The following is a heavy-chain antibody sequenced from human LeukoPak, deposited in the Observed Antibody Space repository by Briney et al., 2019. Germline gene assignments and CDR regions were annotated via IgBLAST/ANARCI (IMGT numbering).Heavy chain of an antibody. J-gene: IGHJ4*02. V-gene: IGHV4-39*07. CDR3: ASVSSSWYPYFDY. CDR2: IYYSGST. D-gene: IGHD6-13*01. CDR1: GGSTSSNYF. Sequence: PSETLSLTCTVSGGSTSSNYFWGWIRQPPGKDLEWIGSIYYSGSTYYNPSLKSRVTISVDTAKNQFSLKLSSVTAADTAVYYCASVSSSWYPYFDYWGQGTLVTVSS.